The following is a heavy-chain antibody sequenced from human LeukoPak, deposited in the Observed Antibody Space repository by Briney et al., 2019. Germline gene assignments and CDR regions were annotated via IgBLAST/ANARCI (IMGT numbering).Heavy chain of an antibody. CDR2: INHSGST. J-gene: IGHJ4*02. CDR1: GGSFSGYY. V-gene: IGHV4-34*01. Sequence: PSETLSLTCAVYGGSFSGYYWSWIRQPPGKGLEWIGEINHSGSTNYNPSLKSRVTISVDTSKNQFSLKLSSVTAADTAVYYCARAAMAYFDYWGQGTLVTVSS. D-gene: IGHD2-8*01. CDR3: ARAAMAYFDY.